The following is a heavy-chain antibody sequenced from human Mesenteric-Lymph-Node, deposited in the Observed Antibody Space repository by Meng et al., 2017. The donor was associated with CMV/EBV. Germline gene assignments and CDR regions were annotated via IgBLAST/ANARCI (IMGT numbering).Heavy chain of an antibody. D-gene: IGHD3-9*01. CDR3: ARAGILTGYSPSTFDY. V-gene: IGHV1-69*01. CDR1: GHTFNSNT. Sequence: SGHTFNSNTVSWVRQAPGQGLEWMGGIIPIFGTANYAQKFQGRVTITADESTSTAYMELSSLRSEDTAVYYCARAGILTGYSPSTFDYWGQGTLVTVSS. J-gene: IGHJ4*02. CDR2: IIPIFGTA.